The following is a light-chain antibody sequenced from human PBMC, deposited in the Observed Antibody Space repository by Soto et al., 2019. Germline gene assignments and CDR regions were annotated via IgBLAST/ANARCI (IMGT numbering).Light chain of an antibody. V-gene: IGKV1D-12*01. J-gene: IGKJ3*01. CDR2: AAS. Sequence: DIQMTQSPSSVSASVGDRVTITCRASQGLSSWLAWYQKKPGKAPKLLIYAASSLQSGVPSRFSGSGSGTYFTLTISSLQPEDFATYYCQQANSFPFTFGPGTKVDIK. CDR3: QQANSFPFT. CDR1: QGLSSW.